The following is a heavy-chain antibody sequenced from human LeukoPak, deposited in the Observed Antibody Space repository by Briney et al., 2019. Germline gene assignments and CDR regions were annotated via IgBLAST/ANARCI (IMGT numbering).Heavy chain of an antibody. Sequence: SQTLSLTCAVSGGSISSGGYSWSWIRQPPGKGLEWIGYIYHSGSTYYNPSLKSRVTISVDRSKNQFSLKLSSVTAADTAVYYCARAKGDVAVGYYYGMDVWDQGTTVTVSS. CDR1: GGSISSGGYS. D-gene: IGHD2-21*02. CDR2: IYHSGST. V-gene: IGHV4-30-2*01. J-gene: IGHJ6*02. CDR3: ARAKGDVAVGYYYGMDV.